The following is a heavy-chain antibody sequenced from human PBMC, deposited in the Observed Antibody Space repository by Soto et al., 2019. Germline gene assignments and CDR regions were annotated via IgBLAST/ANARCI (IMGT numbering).Heavy chain of an antibody. CDR1: GGTFSSYT. J-gene: IGHJ4*02. CDR2: INPNSGGT. V-gene: IGHV1-2*04. Sequence: ASVKVSCKASGGTFSSYTISWVRQAPGQGLEWMGWINPNSGGTHSAQKFQGWVTMTRDTSITTVYMELNNLTSDDTAMYFCARDWGHYYGSGSFPSPHPSDIWGQGTLVTVSS. D-gene: IGHD3-10*01. CDR3: ARDWGHYYGSGSFPSPHPSDI.